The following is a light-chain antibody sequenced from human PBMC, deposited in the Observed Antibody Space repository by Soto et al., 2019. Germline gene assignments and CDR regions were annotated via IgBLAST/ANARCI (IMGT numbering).Light chain of an antibody. CDR3: QTWGTGIEV. CDR1: SGHSSYA. V-gene: IGLV4-69*01. CDR2: VNSDGRH. J-gene: IGLJ3*02. Sequence: QHVLTQSPSASASLGASVKLTCTLSSGHSSYAIAWHQQQPERGPRYLMKVNSDGRHIKGDGIPDRFSGSSSGAERYLTISSLQSEDEADYYCQTWGTGIEVFGGGTKLTVL.